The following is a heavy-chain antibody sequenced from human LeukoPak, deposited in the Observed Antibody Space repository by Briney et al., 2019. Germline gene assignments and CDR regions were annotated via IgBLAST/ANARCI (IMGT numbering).Heavy chain of an antibody. D-gene: IGHD1-1*01. Sequence: GRSLRLSCSASGFTFCSYARLWVRPAPGKGREGGAVISYDGSNNYYADTVKGRFPISRDHSKNTLYLQMNRLRAEDTAVYYCARTSTTGTPTGTKYYYYGMDVWGQGTTVTVSS. CDR3: ARTSTTGTPTGTKYYYYGMDV. J-gene: IGHJ6*02. CDR1: GFTFCSYA. V-gene: IGHV3-30*04. CDR2: ISYDGSNN.